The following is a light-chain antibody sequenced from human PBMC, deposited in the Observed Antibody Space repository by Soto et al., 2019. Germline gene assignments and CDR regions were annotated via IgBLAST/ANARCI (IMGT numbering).Light chain of an antibody. CDR1: QTISTW. CDR2: KAS. V-gene: IGKV1-5*03. J-gene: IGKJ1*01. Sequence: DIQMTQSPSSLSASVGDRVTFTCRASQTISTWLAWYQQKPGEAPKLLIYKASTLEVGVPSRFSASGSGTDFTLTINTLQAADFATYYCQQYHSYPWTFGQGTKV. CDR3: QQYHSYPWT.